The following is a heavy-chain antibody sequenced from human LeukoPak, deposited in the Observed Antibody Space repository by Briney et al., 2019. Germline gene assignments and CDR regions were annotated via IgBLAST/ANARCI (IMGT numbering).Heavy chain of an antibody. CDR2: ISSNGGST. Sequence: GGSLRLSCAASGFTFSSYAMHWVRQAPGKGLEYVSAISSNGGSTYCANSVKGRFTISRDNSKNTLYLQMNSLRAEDTAVYYCASHKPGVVADYWGQGTLVTVSS. J-gene: IGHJ4*02. CDR3: ASHKPGVVADY. V-gene: IGHV3-64*01. D-gene: IGHD5-12*01. CDR1: GFTFSSYA.